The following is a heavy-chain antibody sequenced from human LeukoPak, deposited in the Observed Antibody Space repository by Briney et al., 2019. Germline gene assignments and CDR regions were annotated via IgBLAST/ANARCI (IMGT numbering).Heavy chain of an antibody. CDR2: IYPSDSDT. CDR1: GYSFTSYW. J-gene: IGHJ4*02. Sequence: GESLKISCKGSGYSFTSYWIGWVRQMPGKGLEWMGIIYPSDSDTRYSPSFQGQVTISADKSISTAYLQWSSLKASDTAMYYCARHFEEVITTVDYFDYWGQGTLVTVSS. V-gene: IGHV5-51*01. CDR3: ARHFEEVITTVDYFDY. D-gene: IGHD3-22*01.